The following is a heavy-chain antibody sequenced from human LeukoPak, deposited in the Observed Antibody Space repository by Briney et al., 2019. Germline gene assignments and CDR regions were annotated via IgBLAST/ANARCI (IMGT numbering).Heavy chain of an antibody. CDR2: ISGSGGST. CDR1: GLIFSSCA. J-gene: IGHJ4*02. Sequence: GGSLRLSCAASGLIFSSCAMSWVRQAPGKGLEWVSAISGSGGSTYYADSVKGRFTISRDNSKNTLYLQMNSLRAEDTAVYYCAKDRDIVVVPAAPHYWGQGTLVTVSS. V-gene: IGHV3-23*01. CDR3: AKDRDIVVVPAAPHY. D-gene: IGHD2-2*01.